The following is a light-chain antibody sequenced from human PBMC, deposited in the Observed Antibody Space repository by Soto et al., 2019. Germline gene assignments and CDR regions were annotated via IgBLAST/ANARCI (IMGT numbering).Light chain of an antibody. Sequence: QSVLTQPASVSGSPGQSITISCTGTSSDVGNYNYVSWYRQHPGKAPKLMIYEVSNRPSGFSNRFSGSKSGNTASLTISGLQAEDEADYYCCSYAGSSTSVVFGGGTKLTVL. CDR2: EVS. J-gene: IGLJ2*01. CDR3: CSYAGSSTSVV. V-gene: IGLV2-23*02. CDR1: SSDVGNYNY.